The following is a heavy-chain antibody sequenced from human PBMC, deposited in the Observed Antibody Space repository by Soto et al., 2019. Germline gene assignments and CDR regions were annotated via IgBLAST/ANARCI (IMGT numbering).Heavy chain of an antibody. V-gene: IGHV4-30-4*01. Sequence: QVQLQESGPGLVKPSQALSPTCPVSGGSISMVNNYWSWIRQPRDTGLEWSGHIYNGGSTYNNTSIKSRVTFSVDTSKDHFTVEVRSVSAADTAVYYCTRGPSGEKVDYWGQGTLVTVSS. D-gene: IGHD7-27*01. CDR1: GGSISMVNNY. J-gene: IGHJ4*02. CDR2: IYNGGST. CDR3: TRGPSGEKVDY.